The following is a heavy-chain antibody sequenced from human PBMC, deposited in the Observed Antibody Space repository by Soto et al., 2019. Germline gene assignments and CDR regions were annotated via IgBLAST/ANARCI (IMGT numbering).Heavy chain of an antibody. CDR1: GFAFNNYG. J-gene: IGHJ1*01. Sequence: GGSLRLACTVSGFAFNNYGINWVRQAPGKGLEWVSSISKSDYTYFSDSVKGRFTISRDNAKSSVSLQMNTLRVEDTAVYYCARENSIIIPAVSDFWGQGTLFTVSS. CDR3: ARENSIIIPAVSDF. V-gene: IGHV3-21*01. CDR2: ISKSDYT. D-gene: IGHD2-2*01.